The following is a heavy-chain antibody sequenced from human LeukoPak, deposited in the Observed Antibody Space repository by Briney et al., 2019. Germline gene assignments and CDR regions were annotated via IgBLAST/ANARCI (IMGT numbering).Heavy chain of an antibody. CDR3: AKDRVAFGGADAFDM. Sequence: PGGSLRLSCAASGFTFSSYAMSWVRQAPGKGLEWVSGISGSGGSTFYADSVKGRFTISRDNSKNTLYLQKNSLRAEDTAVYYCAKDRVAFGGADAFDMWGQGTMVTVSS. V-gene: IGHV3-23*01. CDR2: ISGSGGST. J-gene: IGHJ3*02. CDR1: GFTFSSYA. D-gene: IGHD3-16*01.